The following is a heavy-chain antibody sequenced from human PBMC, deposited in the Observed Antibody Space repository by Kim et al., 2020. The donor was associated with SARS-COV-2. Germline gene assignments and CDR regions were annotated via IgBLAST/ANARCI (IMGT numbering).Heavy chain of an antibody. Sequence: SETLSLTCAVYGGSFSGYYWSWIRQPPGKGLEWIGEINHSGSTNYNPSLKSRVTISVDTSKNQFSLKLSSVTAADTAVYYCARGGQYSYVLGYYYYGMDVWGQGTTVTVSS. CDR1: GGSFSGYY. J-gene: IGHJ6*02. CDR2: INHSGST. D-gene: IGHD5-18*01. CDR3: ARGGQYSYVLGYYYYGMDV. V-gene: IGHV4-34*01.